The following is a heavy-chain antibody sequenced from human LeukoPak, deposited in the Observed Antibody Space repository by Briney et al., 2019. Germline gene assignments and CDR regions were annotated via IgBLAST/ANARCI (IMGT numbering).Heavy chain of an antibody. J-gene: IGHJ5*02. CDR2: IKQDGSEK. D-gene: IGHD6-13*01. Sequence: GGSLRLSSAASGFTFSSYWMSWVRQAPGKGLEWVANIKQDGSEKYYVDSVKGRFTISRDNAKNSLYLQMNSLRAEDTAVYYCARDLARGIAAAGNWFDPWGQGTLVTVSS. V-gene: IGHV3-7*01. CDR1: GFTFSSYW. CDR3: ARDLARGIAAAGNWFDP.